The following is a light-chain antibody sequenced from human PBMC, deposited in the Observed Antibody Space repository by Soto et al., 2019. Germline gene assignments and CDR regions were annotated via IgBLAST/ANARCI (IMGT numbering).Light chain of an antibody. CDR3: QQYNDRPGT. J-gene: IGKJ1*01. V-gene: IGKV3-15*01. CDR1: QSVRSN. Sequence: IVLTQSPATLSVSPGERATLSCRASQSVRSNLAWFQQKPGQAPRLLIYGASTRATGIPATFSGSGSGTEFTLTISSLQSEDFAVYYCQQYNDRPGTFGQGTKVDIK. CDR2: GAS.